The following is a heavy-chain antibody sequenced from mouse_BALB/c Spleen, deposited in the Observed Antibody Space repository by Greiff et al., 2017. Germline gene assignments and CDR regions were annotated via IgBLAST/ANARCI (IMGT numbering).Heavy chain of an antibody. CDR2: IYPGDGDI. Sequence: VQLQQSGPELVKPGASVKISCKASGYAFSSSWMNWVKQRPGQGLEWIGRIYPGDGDINYNGKFKGKATLTADKSSSTAYMQLSSLTSVDSAVYCCARSGYYGSSYYAMDYWGQGTSVTVSS. V-gene: IGHV1-82*01. D-gene: IGHD1-1*01. CDR1: GYAFSSSW. CDR3: ARSGYYGSSYYAMDY. J-gene: IGHJ4*01.